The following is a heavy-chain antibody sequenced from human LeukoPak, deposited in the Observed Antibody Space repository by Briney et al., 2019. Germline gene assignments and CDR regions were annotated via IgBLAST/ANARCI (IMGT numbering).Heavy chain of an antibody. V-gene: IGHV3-11*01. CDR1: GFTFSDYY. CDR2: ISSGGSTI. CDR3: ARAHCSSTSCYLVGGDDAFDI. D-gene: IGHD2-2*01. Sequence: GGSLRLSCAASGFTFSDYYMSWIRQAPGKGLEWVSYISSGGSTIYYADSVRGRFTISRDNAKNSLYLQMNSLRAEDTAVYYCARAHCSSTSCYLVGGDDAFDIWGRGTMVTVSS. J-gene: IGHJ3*02.